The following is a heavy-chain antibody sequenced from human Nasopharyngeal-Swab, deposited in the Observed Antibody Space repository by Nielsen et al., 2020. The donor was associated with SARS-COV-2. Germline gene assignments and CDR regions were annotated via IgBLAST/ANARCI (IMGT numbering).Heavy chain of an antibody. Sequence: SETLSLTCAVSEYSITSGYYWGWIRQPPGQGLEWIGRIYHDGTTYYNPYLKSRVTISVDTSKNQFSLNLNSVTAADTALFYCARHTPYKNAWSHYYYMDVWGEGTTVTVSS. CDR3: ARHTPYKNAWSHYYYMDV. D-gene: IGHD3-10*01. V-gene: IGHV4-38-2*01. CDR1: EYSITSGYY. J-gene: IGHJ6*03. CDR2: IYHDGTT.